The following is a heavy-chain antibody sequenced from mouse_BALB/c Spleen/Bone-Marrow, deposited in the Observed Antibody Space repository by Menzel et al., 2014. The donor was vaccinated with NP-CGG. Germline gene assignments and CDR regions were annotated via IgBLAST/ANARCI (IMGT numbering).Heavy chain of an antibody. CDR2: IAPGSGST. J-gene: IGHJ4*01. CDR3: ARGIYYGNYVYAMDY. CDR1: GYTFTNYW. D-gene: IGHD2-1*01. Sequence: DLVKPGASVKLSCKASGYTFTNYWLNWIKQRPGQGLEWIGRIAPGSGSTYYNEMFKGKATLTVDTSSSTAYIQLSSLSSEDSAVYFCARGIYYGNYVYAMDYWGQGTSVTVSS. V-gene: IGHV1S41*01.